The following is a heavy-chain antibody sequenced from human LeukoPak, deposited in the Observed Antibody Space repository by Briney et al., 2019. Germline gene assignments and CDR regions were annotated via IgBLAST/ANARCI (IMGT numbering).Heavy chain of an antibody. J-gene: IGHJ4*02. CDR1: EFSVGSNY. CDR3: ARGPSDYHNT. V-gene: IGHV3-66*01. CDR2: IYSGGST. D-gene: IGHD4-17*01. Sequence: GGSLRLSCAASEFSVGSNYMTWVRQAPGKGLEWVSLIYSGGSTYYADSVKGRFTISRDNSKNTLYLQMNSLRAEDTAVYYCARGPSDYHNTGGQGTLVTVSS.